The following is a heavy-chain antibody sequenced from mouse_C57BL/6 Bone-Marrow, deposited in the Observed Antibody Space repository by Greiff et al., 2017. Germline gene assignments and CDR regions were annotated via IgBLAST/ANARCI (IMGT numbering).Heavy chain of an antibody. V-gene: IGHV5-17*01. CDR1: GFTFRDYG. Sequence: DVHLVESGGCLVKPGGSLKLSCAASGFTFRDYGMHWVRQAPEKGLEWVAYISSGSSTIYYADTVKGRFTISRDNAKNTLFLQMTSLRSEDTAMYYCARTGSSNWYFDVWGTGDTDTVS. CDR3: ARTGSSNWYFDV. CDR2: ISSGSSTI. J-gene: IGHJ1*03. D-gene: IGHD1-1*01.